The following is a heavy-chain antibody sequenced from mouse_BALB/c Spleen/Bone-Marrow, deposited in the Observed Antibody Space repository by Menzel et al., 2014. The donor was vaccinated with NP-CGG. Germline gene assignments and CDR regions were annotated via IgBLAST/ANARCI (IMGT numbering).Heavy chain of an antibody. CDR2: IDPANGNT. CDR1: GFNIKDTY. CDR3: AFIYYGYAMDY. D-gene: IGHD2-1*01. Sequence: EVQLQQSGAELVKPGAPVKLSCTASGFNIKDTYMHWVKQRPEQGLEWIGRIDPANGNTKYDPKFQGKATITADTSSNTAYLQLSSLTSEDTAVYYCAFIYYGYAMDYWGQGTSVTVSS. V-gene: IGHV14-3*02. J-gene: IGHJ4*01.